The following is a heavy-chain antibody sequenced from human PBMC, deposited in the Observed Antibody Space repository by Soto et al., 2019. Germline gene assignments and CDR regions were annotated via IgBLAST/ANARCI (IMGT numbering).Heavy chain of an antibody. J-gene: IGHJ5*02. CDR2: IYWDDDK. CDR1: GFSLSTSGVG. V-gene: IGHV2-5*02. Sequence: GSGATLVNPTQTLTLNCTFSGFSLSTSGVGVGWIRQPPGKALEWLALIYWDDDKRYSPSLKSRLTITKDTSKNQVVLTMTNMDPVDTATYYCAHRNSSSLLWFGELLMLYNWFDPWGQGTLVTVSS. D-gene: IGHD3-10*01. CDR3: AHRNSSSLLWFGELLMLYNWFDP.